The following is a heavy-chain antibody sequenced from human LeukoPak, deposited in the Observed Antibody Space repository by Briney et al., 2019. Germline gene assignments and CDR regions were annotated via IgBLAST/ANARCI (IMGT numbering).Heavy chain of an antibody. J-gene: IGHJ4*02. V-gene: IGHV1-18*01. CDR3: ARARSGIDY. Sequence: GASVKVSCKASGYTFTSYGISWVRQAPGQGLEWMGWISAYNGNTNYAQKFQGRVTMTRDTSTSTVYMELSSLRSEDTAVYYCARARSGIDYWGQGTLVTVSS. CDR1: GYTFTSYG. CDR2: ISAYNGNT.